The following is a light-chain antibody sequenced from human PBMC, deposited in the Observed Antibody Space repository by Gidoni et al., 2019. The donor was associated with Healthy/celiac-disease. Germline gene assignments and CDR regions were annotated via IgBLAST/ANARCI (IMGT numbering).Light chain of an antibody. CDR2: GAS. CDR1: QSVSSSY. Sequence: EIVLTQSPGTLSLSPGERATLSCRASQSVSSSYLACYQQKPGQAPRLLIYGASSRATGIPDRFSGSGSGTDFTLTISRLEPEDCAVYYCQQYGSSPRLTFGGGTKVEIK. V-gene: IGKV3-20*01. J-gene: IGKJ4*01. CDR3: QQYGSSPRLT.